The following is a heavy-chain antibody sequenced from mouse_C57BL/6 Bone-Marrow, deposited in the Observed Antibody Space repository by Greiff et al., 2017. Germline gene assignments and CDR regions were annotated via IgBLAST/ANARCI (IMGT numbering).Heavy chain of an antibody. D-gene: IGHD1-1*01. V-gene: IGHV14-4*01. CDR3: TSYYYGSSPYYFDY. Sequence: VQLVESGAELVRPGASVKLSCTASGFNIKDDYMHWVKQRPEQGLEWIGWIDPENGDTEYASKFQGKATITADTSSNTAYLQLSSLTSEDTAVYYGTSYYYGSSPYYFDYWGQGTTLTVSS. CDR2: IDPENGDT. CDR1: GFNIKDDY. J-gene: IGHJ2*01.